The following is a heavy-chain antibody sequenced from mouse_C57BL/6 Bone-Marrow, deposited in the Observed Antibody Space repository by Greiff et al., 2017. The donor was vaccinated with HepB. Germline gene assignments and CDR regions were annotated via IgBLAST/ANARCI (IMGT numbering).Heavy chain of an antibody. V-gene: IGHV1-39*01. CDR2: INPNYGTT. J-gene: IGHJ4*01. Sequence: VQLQQSGPELVKPGASVKISCKASGYSFTDYNMNWVKQSNGTSLEWIEVINPNYGTTSYNQKLKGKATLSVDKSSSTAYMQLNSLTSEDSAVYYWARGHSLRRGAMDYWGQGTSVTVSS. CDR1: GYSFTDYN. D-gene: IGHD1-2*01. CDR3: ARGHSLRRGAMDY.